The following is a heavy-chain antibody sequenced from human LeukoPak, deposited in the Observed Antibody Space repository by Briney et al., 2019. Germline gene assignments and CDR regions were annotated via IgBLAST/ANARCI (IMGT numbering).Heavy chain of an antibody. V-gene: IGHV3-48*02. CDR2: ISSSSSSTI. Sequence: GGSLRLSCAASGFTFSSYSMNWVRQAPGKGLEWVSYISSSSSSTIYYADSVKGRFTISRDNAKNSLYLQMNSLRDEDTAVYYCARDYGDYIWFDPWGQGTLVTVSS. CDR1: GFTFSSYS. CDR3: ARDYGDYIWFDP. J-gene: IGHJ5*02. D-gene: IGHD4-17*01.